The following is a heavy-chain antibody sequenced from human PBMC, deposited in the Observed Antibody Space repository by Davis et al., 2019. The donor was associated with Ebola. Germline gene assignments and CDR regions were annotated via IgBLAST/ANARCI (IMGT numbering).Heavy chain of an antibody. J-gene: IGHJ5*02. CDR3: ARCIAAPNWFDP. CDR2: ISAYNGNT. V-gene: IGHV1-18*01. D-gene: IGHD6-6*01. Sequence: ASVKVSCKASGYTFTGYDINWVRQATGQGLEWMGWISAYNGNTNYAQKLQGRVTMTTDTSTSTAYMELRSLRSDDTAVYYCARCIAAPNWFDPWGQGTLVTVSS. CDR1: GYTFTGYD.